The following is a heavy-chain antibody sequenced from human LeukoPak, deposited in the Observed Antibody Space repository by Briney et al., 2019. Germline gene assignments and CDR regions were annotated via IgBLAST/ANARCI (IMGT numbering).Heavy chain of an antibody. V-gene: IGHV3-48*03. Sequence: GGSLRLSYAASGFTFSSYEMNWVRQAPGKGLEWVSYISSSGSTIYYADSVKGRFTISRDNAENSLYLQMNSLRAEDTAVYYCAFPGMVRGVGYWGQGTLVTVSS. D-gene: IGHD3-10*01. CDR3: AFPGMVRGVGY. CDR1: GFTFSSYE. CDR2: ISSSGSTI. J-gene: IGHJ4*02.